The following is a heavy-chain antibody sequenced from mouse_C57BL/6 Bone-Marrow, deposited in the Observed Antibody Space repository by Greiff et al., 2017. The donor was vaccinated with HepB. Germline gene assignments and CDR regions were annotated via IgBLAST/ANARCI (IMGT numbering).Heavy chain of an antibody. Sequence: VKVVESGAELVRPGASVTLSCKASGYTFTDYEMHWVKQTPVHGLEWIGAIDPETGGTAYNQKFKGKAILTADKSSSTAYMELRSLTSEDSAVYYCTRKEDGNPAWFAYWGQGTLVTVSA. J-gene: IGHJ3*01. CDR1: GYTFTDYE. CDR3: TRKEDGNPAWFAY. V-gene: IGHV1-15*01. CDR2: IDPETGGT. D-gene: IGHD2-1*01.